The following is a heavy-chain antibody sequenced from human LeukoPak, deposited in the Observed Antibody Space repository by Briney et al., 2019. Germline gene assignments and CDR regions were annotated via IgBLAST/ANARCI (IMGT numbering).Heavy chain of an antibody. D-gene: IGHD6-6*01. CDR2: INHSGST. Sequence: SETLPLTCTVSGGSISSYYWSWIRQPPGKGLEWIGEINHSGSTNYNPSLKSRVTISVDTSKNQFSLKLSSVTAADTAVYYCAARTLYFQARFDYWGQGTLVTVSS. CDR3: AARTLYFQARFDY. V-gene: IGHV4-34*01. CDR1: GGSISSYY. J-gene: IGHJ4*02.